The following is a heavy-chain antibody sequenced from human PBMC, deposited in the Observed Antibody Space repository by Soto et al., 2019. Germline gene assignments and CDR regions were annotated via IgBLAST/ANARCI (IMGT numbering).Heavy chain of an antibody. CDR3: ARTYYDYIWGSYRFAGPFDY. CDR2: INHSGST. CDR1: GGSFSGYY. D-gene: IGHD3-16*02. J-gene: IGHJ4*02. V-gene: IGHV4-34*01. Sequence: PSETLSLTCAVYGGSFSGYYWSWIRQPPGKGLEWIGEINHSGSTNYNPSLKSRVTISVDTSKNQFSLKLSSVTAADTAVYYCARTYYDYIWGSYRFAGPFDYWGQGTLVTVSS.